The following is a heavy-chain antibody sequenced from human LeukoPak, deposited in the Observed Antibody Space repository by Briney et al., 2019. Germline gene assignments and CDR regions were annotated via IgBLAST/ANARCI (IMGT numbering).Heavy chain of an antibody. D-gene: IGHD3-10*01. CDR2: ISYDGSNK. CDR3: ARPPYYGSGSYFDY. CDR1: GFTFSSYP. V-gene: IGHV3-30-3*01. J-gene: IGHJ4*02. Sequence: GGSLTLSCAASGFTFSSYPMHWVRQAPGKGLEWVAVISYDGSNKYYADSVKGRFTISRDNSKNTLYLQMNSLRAEDTAVYYCARPPYYGSGSYFDYWGQGTLVTVSS.